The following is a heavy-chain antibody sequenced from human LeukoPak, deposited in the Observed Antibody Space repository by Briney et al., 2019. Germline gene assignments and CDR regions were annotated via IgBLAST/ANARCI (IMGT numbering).Heavy chain of an antibody. V-gene: IGHV3-64*02. D-gene: IGHD3-3*01. CDR1: GFTLSSFS. J-gene: IGHJ4*02. CDR3: AKDVSGTLDY. Sequence: HPGGSLRLSCAASGFTLSSFSMHWVRQSPGRGLEYVSAINYKGGTTYYADSVKGRFTISRDNSKNTLYLQMNSLRAEDTAVYYCAKDVSGTLDYWGQGTLVTVSS. CDR2: INYKGGTT.